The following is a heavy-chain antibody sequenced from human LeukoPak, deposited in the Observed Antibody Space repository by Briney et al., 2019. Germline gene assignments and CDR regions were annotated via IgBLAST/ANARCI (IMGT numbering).Heavy chain of an antibody. J-gene: IGHJ4*02. CDR2: ISAYNGNT. CDR1: GYTFTSYG. Sequence: PKASVKVSCKASGYTFTSYGISWVRQAPGQGLEWMGWISAYNGNTNYAQKLQGRVTMTTDTSTSTAYMELRSLRSDDTAVYYCARDQPRTYYYDSSGYLNYWGQGTLVTVSS. V-gene: IGHV1-18*01. D-gene: IGHD3-22*01. CDR3: ARDQPRTYYYDSSGYLNY.